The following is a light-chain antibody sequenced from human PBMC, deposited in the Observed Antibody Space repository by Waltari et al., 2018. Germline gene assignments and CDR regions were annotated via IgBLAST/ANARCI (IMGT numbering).Light chain of an antibody. CDR3: QKYDSLPAT. Sequence: VLTQSPGTLSLSPGERATLSCRASRSVIKYLAWYQQTPGRAPRLLIYHASTRATGIPDRFSGSWSGTDFSLTISRLEPDDFAVYYCQKYDSLPATFGQGTRVEIK. J-gene: IGKJ1*01. CDR1: RSVIKY. CDR2: HAS. V-gene: IGKV3-20*01.